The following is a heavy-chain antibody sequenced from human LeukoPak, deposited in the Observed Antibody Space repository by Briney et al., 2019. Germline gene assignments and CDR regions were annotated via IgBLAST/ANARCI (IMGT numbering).Heavy chain of an antibody. CDR3: ARGVHSSGYYRYFDY. CDR1: GFTFSSYG. CDR2: IWYDGSNK. J-gene: IGHJ4*02. V-gene: IGHV3-33*01. D-gene: IGHD3-22*01. Sequence: PGGSLRLSCAASGFTFSSYGMHWVRQAPGKGLEWVAVIWYDGSNKYCADSVKGRFTISRDNSKNTLYLQMNSLRAEDTAVYYCARGVHSSGYYRYFDYWGQGTLVTVSS.